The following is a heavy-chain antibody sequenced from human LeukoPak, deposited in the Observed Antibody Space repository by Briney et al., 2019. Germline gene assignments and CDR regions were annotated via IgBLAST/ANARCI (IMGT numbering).Heavy chain of an antibody. CDR1: GDFFSGYY. CDR2: INHSGST. D-gene: IGHD3-22*01. Sequence: SETLSLTCAVYGDFFSGYYWSWIRRPPGKGLEWIGEINHSGSTNYNPSLKSRVTISLDTSKNQFSLKLSSVTAADTAVYYCARGEGYYYDSSGYLFDYWGQGTLVTVSS. CDR3: ARGEGYYYDSSGYLFDY. J-gene: IGHJ4*02. V-gene: IGHV4-34*01.